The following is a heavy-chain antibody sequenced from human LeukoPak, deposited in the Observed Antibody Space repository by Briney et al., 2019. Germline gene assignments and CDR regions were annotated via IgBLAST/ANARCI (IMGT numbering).Heavy chain of an antibody. CDR2: ISYDGSNK. CDR1: GFTFSSYA. CDR3: ARASGWSYFDY. Sequence: GGSLRLSCAASGFTFSSYAMHWVRQVPGKGLECVAVISYDGSNKYYADSVKGRFTISRDNSKNTLYLQMNSLRAEDTAVYYCARASGWSYFDYWGQGTLVTVSS. V-gene: IGHV3-30*04. J-gene: IGHJ4*02. D-gene: IGHD6-19*01.